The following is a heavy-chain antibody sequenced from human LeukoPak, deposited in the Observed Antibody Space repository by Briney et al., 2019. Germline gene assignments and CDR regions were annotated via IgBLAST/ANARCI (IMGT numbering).Heavy chain of an antibody. CDR3: ARNSCPSGSCYDNRGYFDY. V-gene: IGHV4-39*01. CDR1: GGSISSSSYY. CDR2: IYYSGYT. D-gene: IGHD2-15*01. J-gene: IGHJ4*02. Sequence: SETLSLTCTVSGGSISSSSYYWGWIRQPPGKGLEWIGSIYYSGYTYYNPSLESRVTISVDTSKNQFSLKLSSVTAADTAVYYCARNSCPSGSCYDNRGYFDYWGQGTLVTVSS.